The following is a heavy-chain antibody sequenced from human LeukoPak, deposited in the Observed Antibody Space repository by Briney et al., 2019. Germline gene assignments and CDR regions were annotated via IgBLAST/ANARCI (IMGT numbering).Heavy chain of an antibody. J-gene: IGHJ6*03. CDR3: ARSVEGYCRGGSCYSYSYYMDV. Sequence: SETLSLTCTVSGYSISSGYFWGWIRQPPGKGLEWIGGIYHSGSTYYNPSLKSRVTISVDTSNNQFSLKLSSVTAADTAVYYCARSVEGYCRGGSCYSYSYYMDVWGKGTTVTVSS. D-gene: IGHD2-15*01. CDR2: IYHSGST. V-gene: IGHV4-38-2*02. CDR1: GYSISSGYF.